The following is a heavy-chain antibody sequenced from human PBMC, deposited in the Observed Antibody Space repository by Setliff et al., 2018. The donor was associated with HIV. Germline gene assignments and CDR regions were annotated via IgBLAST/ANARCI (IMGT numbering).Heavy chain of an antibody. CDR1: GGSFSGYS. CDR2: IFHNGTI. V-gene: IGHV4-34*12. Sequence: SETLSLTCAVYGGSFSGYSWSWIRQPPGKGLEWIGEIFHNGTIKYNPSLKSRVTISVDTSKNQFSLKLSSVTAADTAVYYCARVEYSSGWYSEGDNWFDPWGQGTLVTVSS. D-gene: IGHD6-19*01. J-gene: IGHJ5*02. CDR3: ARVEYSSGWYSEGDNWFDP.